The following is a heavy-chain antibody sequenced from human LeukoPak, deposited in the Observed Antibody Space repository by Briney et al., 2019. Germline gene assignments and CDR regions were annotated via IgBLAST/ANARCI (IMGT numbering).Heavy chain of an antibody. CDR1: GFTSSIFE. CDR2: ISISGSIT. Sequence: PGGSLRLSCIVSGFTSSIFEMNWVRQAPGKGLEWVSYISISGSITNYADAVKGRFTISRDNAKNSLYLQMSSLRAEDTAVYYCVRGGGPSYEYNAFGIWGQGTMVTVSS. D-gene: IGHD3-16*01. J-gene: IGHJ3*02. V-gene: IGHV3-48*03. CDR3: VRGGGPSYEYNAFGI.